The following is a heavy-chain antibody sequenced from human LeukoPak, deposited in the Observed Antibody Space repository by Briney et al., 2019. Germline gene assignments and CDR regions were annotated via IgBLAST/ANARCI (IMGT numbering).Heavy chain of an antibody. D-gene: IGHD2/OR15-2a*01. Sequence: GGSLRLSCAVSGFTFSSYEMNWVRQAPGEGLEWVSYISGRGSSIYYADSVKGRFTISRDNSKNMLYVQMNSLRAEDTAVYYCAKGRISPDSWGQGTLITVSS. V-gene: IGHV3-23*01. J-gene: IGHJ5*02. CDR2: ISGRGSSI. CDR3: AKGRISPDS. CDR1: GFTFSSYE.